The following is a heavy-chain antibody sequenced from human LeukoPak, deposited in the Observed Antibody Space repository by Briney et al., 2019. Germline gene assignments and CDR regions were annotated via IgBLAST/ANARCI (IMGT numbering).Heavy chain of an antibody. CDR3: ARHILRFLEWLPPDI. D-gene: IGHD3-3*01. J-gene: IGHJ3*02. CDR1: GGSISSSSYY. CDR2: IYYSGST. Sequence: SETLSVICTVSGGSISSSSYYWGWIRQPPGKGMEWIGGIYYSGSTYYNPSLKSRVTISVDTSKNQFSLKLSSVTAADTAVYYCARHILRFLEWLPPDIWGQGTMVTVSS. V-gene: IGHV4-39*01.